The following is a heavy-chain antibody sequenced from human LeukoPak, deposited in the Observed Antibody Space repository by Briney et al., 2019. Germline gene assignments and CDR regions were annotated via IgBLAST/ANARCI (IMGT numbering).Heavy chain of an antibody. V-gene: IGHV1-18*01. J-gene: IGHJ4*02. D-gene: IGHD6-13*01. Sequence: ASVKVSCKASGGTFSSYGISWVRQAPGQGLEWMGWISAYNGNTNYAQKLQGRVTMTTDTSTSTAYMELRSLKSDDPAVYYCAKSGSWTSTPLDCWGQGTLVTVSS. CDR3: AKSGSWTSTPLDC. CDR1: GGTFSSYG. CDR2: ISAYNGNT.